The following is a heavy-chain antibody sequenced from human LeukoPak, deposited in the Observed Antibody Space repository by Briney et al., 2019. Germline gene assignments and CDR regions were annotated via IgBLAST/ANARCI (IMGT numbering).Heavy chain of an antibody. CDR2: IIPIFGTA. Sequence: GASVKVSCKASGGTFSSYAISWVRQSPGHRLGWMGGIIPIFGTANYAQKFQGRVTITADESTSTAYMELSSLRSEDTAVYYCARDRSGSYLDYWGQGTLVTVSS. V-gene: IGHV1-69*13. CDR1: GGTFSSYA. J-gene: IGHJ4*02. D-gene: IGHD1-26*01. CDR3: ARDRSGSYLDY.